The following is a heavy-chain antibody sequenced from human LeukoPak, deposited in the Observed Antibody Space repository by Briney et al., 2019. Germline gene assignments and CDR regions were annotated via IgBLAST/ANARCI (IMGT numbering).Heavy chain of an antibody. Sequence: ASVKVSCKASGYTFTTYGISWVRQAPGQGLEWIGWISAFNGNTNYAQKVQGRVTMTTDTSTSTAYMELRSLRSDDTAVYYCARCRHYDIVTGYCVMDVWGKGTTVTVSS. CDR1: GYTFTTYG. J-gene: IGHJ6*03. CDR2: ISAFNGNT. D-gene: IGHD3-9*01. CDR3: ARCRHYDIVTGYCVMDV. V-gene: IGHV1-18*01.